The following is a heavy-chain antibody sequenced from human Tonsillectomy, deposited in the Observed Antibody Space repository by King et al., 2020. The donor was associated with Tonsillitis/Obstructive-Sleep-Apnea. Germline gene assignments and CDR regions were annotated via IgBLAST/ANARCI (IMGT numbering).Heavy chain of an antibody. J-gene: IGHJ5*02. D-gene: IGHD3-22*01. CDR2: IRSKAYGGTT. CDR1: GFTFGDYA. CDR3: TRVAYYYDSSGYEGWFDP. V-gene: IGHV3-49*04. Sequence: VQLVESGGGLVQPGRSLRLSCTASGFTFGDYAMSWVRQAPGKGLEWVGFIRSKAYGGTTEYAASVKGRFTISRDDSKSIAYLQMNSLETEDTAVYYCTRVAYYYDSSGYEGWFDPWGQGTLVTVSS.